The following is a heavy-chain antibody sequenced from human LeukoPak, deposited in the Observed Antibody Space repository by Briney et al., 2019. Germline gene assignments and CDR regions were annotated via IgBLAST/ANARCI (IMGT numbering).Heavy chain of an antibody. V-gene: IGHV4-38-2*02. CDR1: GYSISSGYY. J-gene: IGHJ4*02. CDR3: ARDRVATTIQAFDY. Sequence: SETLSLTCTVSGYSISSGYYWGWIRQPPGKGLEWIGSIYHSGSTYYNPSLKSRVTISVDTSKNQFSLKLSSVTAADTAVYYCARDRVATTIQAFDYWGQGTLVTVSS. CDR2: IYHSGST. D-gene: IGHD5-24*01.